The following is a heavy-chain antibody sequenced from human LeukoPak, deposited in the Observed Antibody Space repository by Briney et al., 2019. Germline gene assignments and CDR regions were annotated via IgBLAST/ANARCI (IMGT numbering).Heavy chain of an antibody. D-gene: IGHD3-22*01. CDR3: ARQTYYYDSTSRAYYYRPFDP. J-gene: IGHJ5*02. V-gene: IGHV4-39*01. CDR2: IYYSGST. Sequence: SETLSLTCTVSDDSISNSRYYWGWIRQPPGKGLEWIATIYYSGSTYYSPSLKSRLTISVDTSKNQFSLILTSVTAADTAVYYCARQTYYYDSTSRAYYYRPFDPWGQGALVTVSS. CDR1: DDSISNSRYY.